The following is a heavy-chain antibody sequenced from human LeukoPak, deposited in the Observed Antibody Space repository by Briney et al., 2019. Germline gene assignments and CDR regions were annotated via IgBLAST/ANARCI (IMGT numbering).Heavy chain of an antibody. J-gene: IGHJ3*02. CDR2: IYYSGST. Sequence: SETLSLTCTVSGGSISSGGYYWSWIRQHPGKSLEWIGYIYYSGSTYYNPSLKSRVTISVDTSKNQFSLKLSSVTAADTAVYYCARGSLLWFGELGPTFDIWGQGTMVTVSS. CDR1: GGSISSGGYY. CDR3: ARGSLLWFGELGPTFDI. V-gene: IGHV4-31*03. D-gene: IGHD3-10*01.